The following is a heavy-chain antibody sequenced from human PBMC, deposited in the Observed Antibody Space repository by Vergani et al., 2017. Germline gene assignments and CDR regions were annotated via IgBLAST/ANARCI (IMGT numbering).Heavy chain of an antibody. D-gene: IGHD1-26*01. CDR3: ARDERGAFDAFDL. CDR2: ISSSGSTI. V-gene: IGHV3-48*03. Sequence: EVQLVESGGGLVQPGGSLRLSCAASGFTFRSYEMNWVRQAPGKGLEWVSYISSSGSTIYDADSVKGRFTISRANATNSLYRHMNSLRAADTAVYYCARDERGAFDAFDLWGEGTMVTVSS. J-gene: IGHJ3*01. CDR1: GFTFRSYE.